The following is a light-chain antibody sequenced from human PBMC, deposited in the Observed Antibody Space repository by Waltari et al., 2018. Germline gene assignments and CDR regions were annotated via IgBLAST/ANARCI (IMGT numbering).Light chain of an antibody. V-gene: IGKV1-5*01. J-gene: IGKJ4*01. CDR1: QSIGSL. Sequence: DIQMTQSPSTLSASVGDRFTITCRARQSIGSLLAWYQQKPGKAPKLLIYDASSLESGVPSRFSGSGSGTEFTLTINSLQPDDFATYSCQQYYSYFTFGGGAKVEIK. CDR2: DAS. CDR3: QQYYSYFT.